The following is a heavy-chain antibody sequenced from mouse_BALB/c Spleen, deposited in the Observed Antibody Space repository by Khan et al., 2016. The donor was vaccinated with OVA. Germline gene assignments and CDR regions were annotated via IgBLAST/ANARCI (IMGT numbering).Heavy chain of an antibody. CDR1: GFNIKDTY. V-gene: IGHV14-3*02. D-gene: IGHD2-3*01. CDR2: IAPANGNT. Sequence: VQLKQSGAELVKPGASVKLSCTASGFNIKDTYLHWVKQRPEQGLEWIGRIAPANGNTQYDPKFQGKATLTSDTSSNTAYLQLNSLTSEDPAVYYCARPSYDPRDFEVWGAGTTVTVSS. CDR3: ARPSYDPRDFEV. J-gene: IGHJ1*01.